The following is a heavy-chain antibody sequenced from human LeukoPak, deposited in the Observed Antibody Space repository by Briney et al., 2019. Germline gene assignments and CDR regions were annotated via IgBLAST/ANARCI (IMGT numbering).Heavy chain of an antibody. J-gene: IGHJ4*02. V-gene: IGHV3-23*01. CDR3: AKDGQSFNSMWDYLDS. CDR1: GFIFMNYA. Sequence: GGSLRLSCTASGFIFMNYAMSWVPQAPGKGLEWISGIGGGDTHYADSVKGRFTISRDDSKNTVDLQMSSLRAEDTAVYYCAKDGQSFNSMWDYLDSWGQGTLVTVSS. CDR2: IGGGDT. D-gene: IGHD1-26*01.